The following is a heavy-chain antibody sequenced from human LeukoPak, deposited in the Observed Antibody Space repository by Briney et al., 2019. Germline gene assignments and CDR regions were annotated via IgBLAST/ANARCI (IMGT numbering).Heavy chain of an antibody. CDR3: ASSLGIYDSSGYRVFDY. J-gene: IGHJ4*02. V-gene: IGHV5-51*03. Sequence: PGESLKISCKGSGYSFTSYWIGWVRQMPGKGLEWMGIIYPGDSDTRYSPSFQGQVTISADKSISTAYLQWSSLRASDTAMYYCASSLGIYDSSGYRVFDYWGQGTLVTVSS. CDR1: GYSFTSYW. D-gene: IGHD3-22*01. CDR2: IYPGDSDT.